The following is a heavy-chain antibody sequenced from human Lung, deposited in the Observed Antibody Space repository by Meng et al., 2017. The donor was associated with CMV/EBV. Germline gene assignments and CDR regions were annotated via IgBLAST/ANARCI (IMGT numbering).Heavy chain of an antibody. D-gene: IGHD6-13*01. CDR2: INHSGST. J-gene: IGHJ4*02. CDR1: GGSFSGYF. V-gene: IGHV4-34*01. CDR3: ARASARVAAAGRRDLRY. Sequence: QVQLQQWGAGRLKPSATLSLTCAVYGGSFSGYFWSWIRQPPGKGLEWIGEINHSGSTNYNPSLKSRVTISVDTSKNQFSLKLSSVTAADTAVYYCARASARVAAAGRRDLRYWGQGTLVTVSS.